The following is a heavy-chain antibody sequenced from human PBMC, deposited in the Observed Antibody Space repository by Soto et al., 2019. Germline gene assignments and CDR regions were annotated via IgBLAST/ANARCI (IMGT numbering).Heavy chain of an antibody. CDR3: ARDLYCFGSGTSFDH. CDR1: GFTFSSYE. CDR2: IGTSGSTI. D-gene: IGHD3-10*01. V-gene: IGHV3-48*03. Sequence: EVQLVESGGGLVQPGGTLRLSCAASGFTFSSYEMNWVRQAPGAGLEWVSYIGTSGSTIYYSDSVKGLFTISRDIAKNSLYLQMNSLRAEDTAVYYCARDLYCFGSGTSFDHWGQGTLVPVSS. J-gene: IGHJ4*02.